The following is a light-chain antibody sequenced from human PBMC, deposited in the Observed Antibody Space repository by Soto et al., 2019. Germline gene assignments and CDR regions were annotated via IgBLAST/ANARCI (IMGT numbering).Light chain of an antibody. Sequence: QSVLTQPPSASGTPGQRVTISCSGSSSKIGSNYVYWYQQFPGTAPKLLIYRNNQRPSGVPDRFSGSKSGTSASLAISGLRSKDEADYYCAAWDDSLNNYVFGTGTKLTVL. J-gene: IGLJ1*01. V-gene: IGLV1-47*01. CDR2: RNN. CDR1: SSKIGSNY. CDR3: AAWDDSLNNYV.